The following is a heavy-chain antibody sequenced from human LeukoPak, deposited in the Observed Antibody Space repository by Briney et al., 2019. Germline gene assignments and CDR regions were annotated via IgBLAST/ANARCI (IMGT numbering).Heavy chain of an antibody. D-gene: IGHD3-3*01. CDR3: AKTPRGGPTQRFLEWLEGYYYYYYMDV. CDR1: GFTFSSYA. Sequence: GGSLRLSCAASGFTFSSYAMSWVRQAPGKGLEWVSAISGSGGSTYYADSVKGRFTISRDNSKNTLYLQMNSLRAEDSAVYYCAKTPRGGPTQRFLEWLEGYYYYYYMDVWGKGTTVTVSS. J-gene: IGHJ6*03. CDR2: ISGSGGST. V-gene: IGHV3-23*01.